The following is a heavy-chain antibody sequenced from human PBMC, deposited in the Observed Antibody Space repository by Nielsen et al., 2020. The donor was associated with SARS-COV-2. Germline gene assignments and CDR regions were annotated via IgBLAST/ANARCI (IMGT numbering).Heavy chain of an antibody. V-gene: IGHV3-48*01. D-gene: IGHD1-26*01. CDR1: GFTFSSYS. Sequence: GGSLTLSCSASGFTFSSYSMNWVRQAPGKGLEWVSYISTGSKTIHYADSVKGRFTISRDNAKNSLYLQMNGLTVEDTAVYYCARRLSSGTYTPDYWGQGTLVTVSS. CDR2: ISTGSKTI. CDR3: ARRLSSGTYTPDY. J-gene: IGHJ4*02.